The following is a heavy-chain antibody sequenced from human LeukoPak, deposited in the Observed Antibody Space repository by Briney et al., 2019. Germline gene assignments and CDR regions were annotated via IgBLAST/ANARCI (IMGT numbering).Heavy chain of an antibody. Sequence: PSETLSLTCAVYGGSFSGYYWSWTRQPAGKGLEWIGRIFTSGSPNYNPSLKSRVTISVDTSKNQFSLKLSSVTAADTAVYFCARDAPYNSGWYPDYWGQGTLVTVSS. CDR1: GGSFSGYY. CDR2: IFTSGSP. CDR3: ARDAPYNSGWYPDY. V-gene: IGHV4-4*07. J-gene: IGHJ4*02. D-gene: IGHD6-19*01.